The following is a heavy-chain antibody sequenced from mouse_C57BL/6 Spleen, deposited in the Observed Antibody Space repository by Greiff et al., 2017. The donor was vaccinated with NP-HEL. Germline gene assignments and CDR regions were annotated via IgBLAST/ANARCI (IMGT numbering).Heavy chain of an antibody. CDR1: GYTFTDYE. J-gene: IGHJ2*01. D-gene: IGHD1-1*01. CDR3: TSYYYGSSYYFDY. V-gene: IGHV1-15*01. CDR2: IDPETGGT. Sequence: VQLVESGAELVRPGASVTLSCKASGYTFTDYEMHWVKQTPVHGLEWIGAIDPETGGTAYNQKFKGKAILTADKSSSTAYMELRSLTSEDSAVYYCTSYYYGSSYYFDYWGQGTTLTVSS.